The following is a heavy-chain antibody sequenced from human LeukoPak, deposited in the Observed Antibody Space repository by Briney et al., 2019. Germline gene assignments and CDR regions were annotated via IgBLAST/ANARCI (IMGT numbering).Heavy chain of an antibody. V-gene: IGHV4-39*01. CDR3: ASYDFWSGYFGY. CDR1: GGSISSSSYY. CDR2: IYYSGST. D-gene: IGHD3-3*01. Sequence: PSETLSLTCTVSGGSISSSSYYWGWIRQPPRKGLEWIGSIYYSGSTYYNPSLKSRVTISVDTSKNQFSLKLSFVTAADTAVYYCASYDFWSGYFGYWGQGTLVTVSS. J-gene: IGHJ4*02.